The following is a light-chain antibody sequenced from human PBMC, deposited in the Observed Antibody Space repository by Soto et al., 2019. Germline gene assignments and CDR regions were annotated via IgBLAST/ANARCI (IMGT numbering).Light chain of an antibody. V-gene: IGLV2-14*01. CDR1: SSDVGGYKY. Sequence: QSALTQPASVSGSPGQSITISCTGTSSDVGGYKYVSWYQQHPGKAPKLMIYEVSNRPSGVSNRFSGSKSGNTASLTISGLQAEDEANYYCSSGTSSSTRVFGTGTKVTVL. CDR3: SSGTSSSTRV. CDR2: EVS. J-gene: IGLJ1*01.